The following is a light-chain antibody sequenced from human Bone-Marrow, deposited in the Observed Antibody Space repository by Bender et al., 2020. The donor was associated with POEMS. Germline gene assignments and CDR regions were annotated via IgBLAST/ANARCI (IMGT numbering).Light chain of an antibody. V-gene: IGLV3-21*02. J-gene: IGLJ2*01. Sequence: SYELTQPPSVSVSPGQTARITCSGDALPRQFAYWYQVKPGQAPLLVVYDDSDRPSGIPERFSGSNSGNTATLTISRVEAGDEADYCCQVWDSSSGHRGVVFGGGTKLTVL. CDR1: ALPRQF. CDR3: QVWDSSSGHRGVV. CDR2: DDS.